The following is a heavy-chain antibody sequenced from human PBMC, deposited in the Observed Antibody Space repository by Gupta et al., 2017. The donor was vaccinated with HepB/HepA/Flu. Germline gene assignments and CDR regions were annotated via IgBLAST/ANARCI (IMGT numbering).Heavy chain of an antibody. CDR2: INPNSGGT. Sequence: QVQLVQSGAEVKKPGASVKVSCKASGYTFTGYYMHWVRQAPGQGLEWMGWINPNSGGTNYAQKLQGRVTMTRDTSISTAYMELSRLRSDDTAVYYCARFRSTNYYFDYWGQGTLVTVSS. CDR1: GYTFTGYY. J-gene: IGHJ4*02. D-gene: IGHD2-2*01. CDR3: ARFRSTNYYFDY. V-gene: IGHV1-2*02.